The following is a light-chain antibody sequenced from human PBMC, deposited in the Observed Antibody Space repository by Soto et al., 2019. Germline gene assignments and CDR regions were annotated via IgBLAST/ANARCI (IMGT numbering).Light chain of an antibody. J-gene: IGLJ1*01. CDR1: SSDVGGHNY. Sequence: QSALTLPASVSGSPGQSITISCTGTSSDVGGHNYVSWYQQHPDKAPKLIISEVSNRPSGISNRFSGSKSGNTASLTISELQAEDEADYYCSSHSISTTLDYVFGTGTKVTVL. CDR3: SSHSISTTLDYV. CDR2: EVS. V-gene: IGLV2-14*01.